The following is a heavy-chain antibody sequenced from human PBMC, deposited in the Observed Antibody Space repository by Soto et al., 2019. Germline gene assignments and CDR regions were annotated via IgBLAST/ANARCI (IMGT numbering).Heavy chain of an antibody. CDR2: TYYRSKWYN. D-gene: IGHD6-19*01. V-gene: IGHV6-1*01. Sequence: PSQTLSLTCAISGDSVSSNSAAWNWIRQSPSRGLEWLGRTYYRSKWYNDYAVSVKSRITINPDTSKHQFSLQLNSVTPEDTAVYYCARDPHSSGWYVKSAFDYWGQGILVTVSS. CDR1: GDSVSSNSAA. J-gene: IGHJ4*02. CDR3: ARDPHSSGWYVKSAFDY.